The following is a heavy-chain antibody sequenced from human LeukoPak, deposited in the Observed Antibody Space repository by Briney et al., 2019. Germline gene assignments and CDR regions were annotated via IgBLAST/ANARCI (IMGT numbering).Heavy chain of an antibody. CDR1: GFTFSDYY. Sequence: GGSLRLSCAASGFTFSDYYMSWIRQAPGKGLEWVSYISSSGSTIYYADSVKGRFTISRDNAKSSLYLQMNSLRAEDTAVYYCARAQPTYYYDSSGYLSSHYYYMDVWGKGTTVTVSS. J-gene: IGHJ6*03. V-gene: IGHV3-11*01. CDR2: ISSSGSTI. CDR3: ARAQPTYYYDSSGYLSSHYYYMDV. D-gene: IGHD3-22*01.